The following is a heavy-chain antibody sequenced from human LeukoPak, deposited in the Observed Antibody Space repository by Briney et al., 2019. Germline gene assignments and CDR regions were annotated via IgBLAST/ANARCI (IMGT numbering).Heavy chain of an antibody. CDR2: ISSSGSYI. D-gene: IGHD4-17*01. V-gene: IGHV3-21*04. Sequence: PGGSLRLSCAASGFTFSSYSMNWVRQAPGKGLEWVSSISSSGSYIYYADSVRGRFTISRDNSKNTLSLQMNSLRAEDTAVYYCAKPSYSDPLDAFDIWGQGTMVTVSS. CDR3: AKPSYSDPLDAFDI. J-gene: IGHJ3*02. CDR1: GFTFSSYS.